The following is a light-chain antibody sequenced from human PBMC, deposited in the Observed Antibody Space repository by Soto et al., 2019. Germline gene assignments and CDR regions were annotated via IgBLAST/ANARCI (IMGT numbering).Light chain of an antibody. J-gene: IGLJ2*01. V-gene: IGLV2-14*01. Sequence: QSVLTQPASVSGSPGQSITISCTGTSSDVGGYNYVSWYQQHPGKAPKLMIYDVSNRPSGVSNRFSGSKSGNTASLTISGLQAEDEADYSCSSYTSSSTLVVFGGGTQQTVL. CDR3: SSYTSSSTLVV. CDR2: DVS. CDR1: SSDVGGYNY.